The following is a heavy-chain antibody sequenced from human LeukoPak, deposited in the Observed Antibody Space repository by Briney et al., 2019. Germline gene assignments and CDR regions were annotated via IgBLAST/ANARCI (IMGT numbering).Heavy chain of an antibody. D-gene: IGHD3-22*01. CDR3: ARVSYDSSGYYHDPY. J-gene: IGHJ4*02. CDR2: ISADNGNT. CDR1: GYTFTSYG. Sequence: ASVKVSCKASGYTFTSYGISWVRQAPGQGLEWMGWISADNGNTKYTQKLQGRVTMTTDTSTSTAYMELRSLRSDDTAVHYCARVSYDSSGYYHDPYWGQGTLVIVSS. V-gene: IGHV1-18*01.